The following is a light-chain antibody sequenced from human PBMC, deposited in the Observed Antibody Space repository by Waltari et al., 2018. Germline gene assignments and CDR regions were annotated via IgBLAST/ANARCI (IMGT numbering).Light chain of an antibody. CDR1: QLVSSR. CDR2: EAS. Sequence: DIQMTKPPPSPPASAGDRVTITCRASQLVSSRFAWYQQKPGRAPKLLIYEASSLEGGVPSRFSGSGSGTEFTLTISSLQPDDFATYYCQQYNSHSTWTFGQGTKVEIK. V-gene: IGKV1-5*01. J-gene: IGKJ1*01. CDR3: QQYNSHSTWT.